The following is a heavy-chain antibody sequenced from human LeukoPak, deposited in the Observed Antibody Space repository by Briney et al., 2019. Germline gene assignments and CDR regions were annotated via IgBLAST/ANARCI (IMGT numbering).Heavy chain of an antibody. V-gene: IGHV3-15*04. Sequence: GGSLRLSCAASGFPFSSYWMHWVRQVPGKGLEWVGQTVSEIDGGTTDYATPVKGRFTISRDDSKSTLYLQMNSLKIEDTAVYYCTTDEDWNYARKDVWGQGATVIVSS. J-gene: IGHJ6*02. CDR3: TTDEDWNYARKDV. D-gene: IGHD1-7*01. CDR2: TVSEIDGGTT. CDR1: GFPFSSYW.